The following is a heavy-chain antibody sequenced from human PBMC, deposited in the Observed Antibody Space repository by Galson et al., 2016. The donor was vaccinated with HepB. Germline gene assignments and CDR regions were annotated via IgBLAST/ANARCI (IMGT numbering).Heavy chain of an antibody. J-gene: IGHJ4*02. Sequence: SLRLSCAACGFSFSTYAMTWVRKAPEKGLKWVSTISPSGDTTSYADSVKGRFTISRDNSENTLYLQMNSLRAEDTAIYYCAKGRGAGYNGREWNFDYWGQGSLVTVSS. V-gene: IGHV3-23*01. CDR2: ISPSGDTT. D-gene: IGHD5-12*01. CDR1: GFSFSTYA. CDR3: AKGRGAGYNGREWNFDY.